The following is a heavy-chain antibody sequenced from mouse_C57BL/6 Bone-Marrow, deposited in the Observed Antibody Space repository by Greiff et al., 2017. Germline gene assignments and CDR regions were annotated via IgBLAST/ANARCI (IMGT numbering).Heavy chain of an antibody. CDR1: GFTFSSYG. Sequence: EVMLVESGGDLVKPGGSLKLSCAASGFTFSSYGMSWVRQTPDKRLEWVATISSGGSYTYYPDSVKGRFTISRDNAKNTLYLQMSSLKSEYTAMYSCARQVIYYANYDYFDYWGQGTTLTVSS. V-gene: IGHV5-6*01. CDR2: ISSGGSYT. D-gene: IGHD2-1*01. J-gene: IGHJ2*01. CDR3: ARQVIYYANYDYFDY.